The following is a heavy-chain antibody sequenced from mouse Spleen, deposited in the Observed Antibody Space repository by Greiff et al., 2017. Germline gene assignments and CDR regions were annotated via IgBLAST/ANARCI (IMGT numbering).Heavy chain of an antibody. CDR2: ISSGGGST. V-gene: IGHV5-12-1*01. CDR1: GFTFSSYY. Sequence: EVQVVESGGGLVKRGGSLKLSCAASGFTFSSYYMSWVRQTPEKRLEWVATISSGGGSTYYPDSVKGRFTISRDNAKNTLYLQMSSLNSEDTAVYYCARDRRYAMDYWGQGTSVTVSS. CDR3: ARDRRYAMDY. J-gene: IGHJ4*01.